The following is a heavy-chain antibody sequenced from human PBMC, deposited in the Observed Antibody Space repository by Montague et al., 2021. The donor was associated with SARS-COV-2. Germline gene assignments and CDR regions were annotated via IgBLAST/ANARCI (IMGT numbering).Heavy chain of an antibody. CDR1: GGSISSYY. CDR2: INYSGST. J-gene: IGHJ4*02. CDR3: ARRSLGFCSGGSCYSGYDY. Sequence: SETLSLTCTVSGGSISSYYWSWIRQPPGQGLEWIGYINYSGSTNYNPSLKSRVTISVDTSKNQFSLKLSSVTAADTAVYYCARRSLGFCSGGSCYSGYDYWGQGTLVTVSS. D-gene: IGHD2-15*01. V-gene: IGHV4-59*01.